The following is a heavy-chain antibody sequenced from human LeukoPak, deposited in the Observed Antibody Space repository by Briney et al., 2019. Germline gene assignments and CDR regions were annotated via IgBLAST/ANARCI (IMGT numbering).Heavy chain of an antibody. V-gene: IGHV3-21*01. Sequence: GGSLRLSCAASGFTFSSYSMNWVRQAPGKGLEWVSSISSSSSYIYYADSVKGRFTISRDNAKNSLYLQMNSLRAEDTAMYYCATILTGYYLIDYWGQGTLVTVSS. CDR2: ISSSSSYI. D-gene: IGHD3-9*01. CDR3: ATILTGYYLIDY. CDR1: GFTFSSYS. J-gene: IGHJ4*02.